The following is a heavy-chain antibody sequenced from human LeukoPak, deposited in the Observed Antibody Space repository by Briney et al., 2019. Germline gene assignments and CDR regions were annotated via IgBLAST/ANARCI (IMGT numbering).Heavy chain of an antibody. V-gene: IGHV4-39*01. CDR1: GGSISSSSYY. D-gene: IGHD2-2*01. CDR3: SCRQLPSGAYYYYGMDV. J-gene: IGHJ6*02. CDR2: IYYSGST. Sequence: SETLSLTCAVSGGSISSSSYYWGWIRQPPGKGLEWIGSIYYSGSTYYNPSLKSRVTISVDTSKNQFSLKLSSVTAADTAVYYCSCRQLPSGAYYYYGMDVWGQGTTVTVSS.